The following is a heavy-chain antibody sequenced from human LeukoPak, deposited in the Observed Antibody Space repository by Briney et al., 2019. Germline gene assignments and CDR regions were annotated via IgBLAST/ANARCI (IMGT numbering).Heavy chain of an antibody. D-gene: IGHD6-13*01. V-gene: IGHV4-34*01. J-gene: IGHJ4*02. CDR2: INHRGST. CDR1: GGSFSVYY. Sequence: SETLSLTCAVYGGSFSVYYWTWIRQPPGKGLEWIGEINHRGSTNHNPSLKSRVTISIDTSKNQFSLKLSSVTAADTAVYYCARDGEQQLVFDYWGQGTLVTVSS. CDR3: ARDGEQQLVFDY.